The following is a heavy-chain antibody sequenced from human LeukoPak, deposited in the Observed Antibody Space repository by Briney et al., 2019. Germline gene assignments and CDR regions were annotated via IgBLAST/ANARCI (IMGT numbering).Heavy chain of an antibody. CDR1: GFTFSSYW. J-gene: IGHJ4*02. Sequence: GGSLRLSCAASGFTFSSYWMSWVRQAPGKGLEWVANIKQDGSEKYYVDSVKGRFTISRDNAKNSLYLQMNSLRAEDTAVYYCARVPRFLEWFFDYWGQGTLVTVSS. CDR2: IKQDGSEK. CDR3: ARVPRFLEWFFDY. D-gene: IGHD3-3*01. V-gene: IGHV3-7*04.